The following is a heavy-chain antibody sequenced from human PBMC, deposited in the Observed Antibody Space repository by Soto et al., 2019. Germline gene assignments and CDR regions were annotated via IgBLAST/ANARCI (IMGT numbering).Heavy chain of an antibody. CDR3: ARDRPKLGYCSGGSCYPGDI. D-gene: IGHD2-15*01. CDR2: IWYDGSNK. J-gene: IGHJ3*02. CDR1: GFTFSSYG. Sequence: QVQLVESGGGVVQPGRSLRLSCAASGFTFSSYGMHWVRQAPGKGLEWVAVIWYDGSNKYYADSVKGRFTISRDNSKNTLYLLMNSLIAQDTAAYYCARDRPKLGYCSGGSCYPGDIWVQGTMVTVSS. V-gene: IGHV3-33*01.